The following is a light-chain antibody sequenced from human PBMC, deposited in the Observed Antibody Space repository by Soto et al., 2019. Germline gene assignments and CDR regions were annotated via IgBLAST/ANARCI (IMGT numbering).Light chain of an antibody. J-gene: IGLJ1*01. CDR2: EVN. V-gene: IGLV2-8*01. CDR3: SSYAGSSNV. Sequence: QSALTQPPSASGSPGQSVAISCTGTSSDAGGYNYVSWYQQHPGKAPKLMIYEVNKRPSGVPDRFSCSKSGNTASLTVSGLQAEDEADYYCSSYAGSSNVFGTGTKATVL. CDR1: SSDAGGYNY.